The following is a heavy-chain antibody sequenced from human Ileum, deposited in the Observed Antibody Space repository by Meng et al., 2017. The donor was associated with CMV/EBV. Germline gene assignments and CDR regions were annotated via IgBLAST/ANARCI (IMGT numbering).Heavy chain of an antibody. J-gene: IGHJ1*01. CDR3: ARSYGLFVAGLNS. CDR2: INQDGSER. D-gene: IGHD6-19*01. CDR1: GFMFRGYW. Sequence: GESLKISCAASGFMFRGYWMTWVRQAPGAGLEWVANINQDGSERYYLDSVEGRFTISRDNAKNSLYLQINSLRAEDTAVYFCARSYGLFVAGLNSWGQGTLVTVSS. V-gene: IGHV3-7*01.